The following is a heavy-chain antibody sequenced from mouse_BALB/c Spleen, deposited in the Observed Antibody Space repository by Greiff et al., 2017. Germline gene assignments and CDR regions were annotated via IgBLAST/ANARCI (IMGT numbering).Heavy chain of an antibody. CDR2: ISDGGSYT. CDR3: ARNWDGDY. Sequence: EVQGVESGGGLVKPGGSLKLSCAASGFTFSDYYMYWVRQTPEKRLEWVATISDGGSYTYYPDSVKGRFTISRDNAKNNLYLQMSSLKSEDTAMYYCARNWDGDYWGQGTTLTVSS. D-gene: IGHD4-1*01. V-gene: IGHV5-4*02. J-gene: IGHJ2*01. CDR1: GFTFSDYY.